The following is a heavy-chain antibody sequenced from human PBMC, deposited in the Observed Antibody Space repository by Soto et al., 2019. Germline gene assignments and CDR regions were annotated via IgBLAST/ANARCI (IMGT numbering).Heavy chain of an antibody. Sequence: SDTLCLTCTFSVCSISGYVCSWILQPAGKGLDWMGRIYSSGINNYNPSLNSRITMPVDTSKNQFSLKLSSVSAADTAVYYCARAYDSNGNHAFDIWGQGKLVNVSS. J-gene: IGHJ3*02. CDR3: ARAYDSNGNHAFDI. V-gene: IGHV4-4*07. CDR1: VCSISGYV. CDR2: IYSSGIN. D-gene: IGHD3-22*01.